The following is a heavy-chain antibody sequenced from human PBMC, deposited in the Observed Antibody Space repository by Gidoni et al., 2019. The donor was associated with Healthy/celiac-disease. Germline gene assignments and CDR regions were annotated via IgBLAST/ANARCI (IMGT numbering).Heavy chain of an antibody. Sequence: QVQLVESGGGVVQPGRSLRLSCAASGFTFSSYGMHWVRQGPGKGLEWGAVITYDGSNKYYADSVKGRFTISRDNSKNTLYLQMNSLRAEDTAVYYCAKAPGYYDSSGYYWDYWGQGTLVTVSS. J-gene: IGHJ4*02. V-gene: IGHV3-30*18. CDR2: ITYDGSNK. CDR3: AKAPGYYDSSGYYWDY. D-gene: IGHD3-22*01. CDR1: GFTFSSYG.